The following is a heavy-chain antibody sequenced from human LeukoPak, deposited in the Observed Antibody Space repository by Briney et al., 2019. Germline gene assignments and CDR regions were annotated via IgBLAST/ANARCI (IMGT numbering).Heavy chain of an antibody. CDR3: AKGDDYSNSGDFDY. J-gene: IGHJ4*02. D-gene: IGHD4-11*01. CDR1: GGSISSYY. V-gene: IGHV4-4*07. Sequence: SETLSLTCTVSGGSISSYYWSWIRQPAGKGLEWIGRIYTSGSTNYNPSLKSRVTMSVDTSKNQFSLKLSSVTAADTAVYYCAKGDDYSNSGDFDYWGQGTPVTVSS. CDR2: IYTSGST.